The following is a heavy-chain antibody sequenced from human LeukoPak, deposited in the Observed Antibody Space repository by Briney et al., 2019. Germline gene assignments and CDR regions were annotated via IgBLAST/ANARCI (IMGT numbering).Heavy chain of an antibody. D-gene: IGHD2-15*01. CDR1: GFTFSSYG. CDR2: ISGSGGST. J-gene: IGHJ5*02. V-gene: IGHV3-23*01. CDR3: AKDQGYCSGGSCYSRGA. Sequence: GGSLRLSCAASGFTFSSYGMSWVRQAPGKGLEWVSAISGSGGSTYYADSVKGRFTISRDNSKNTLYLQMNSLRAEDTAVYYCAKDQGYCSGGSCYSRGAWGQGTLVTVSS.